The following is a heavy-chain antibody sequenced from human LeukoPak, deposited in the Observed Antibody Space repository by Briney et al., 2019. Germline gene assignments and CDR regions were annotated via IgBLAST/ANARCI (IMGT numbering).Heavy chain of an antibody. CDR3: ARIHRTNYSNYKSDY. CDR1: GDTISGTNW. J-gene: IGHJ4*02. D-gene: IGHD4-11*01. Sequence: SETLSLTCGVSGDTISGTNWWSWLRQPPGKGLEWIGEINHSGSTNYNPSLKSRVTISVDTSKNQFSLKLNSLTAADTAVYYCARIHRTNYSNYKSDYWGQGTLVTVSS. CDR2: INHSGST. V-gene: IGHV4-4*02.